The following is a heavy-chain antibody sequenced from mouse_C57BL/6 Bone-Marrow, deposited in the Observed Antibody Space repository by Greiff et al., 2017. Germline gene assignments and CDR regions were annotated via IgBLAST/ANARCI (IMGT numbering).Heavy chain of an antibody. CDR2: IYPGSGST. Sequence: QVQLQQPGAELVKPGASVKLSCTASGYTFTSYWITWVKQRPGQGLEWIGDIYPGSGSTNYNEKFKSKATLTVDISSSTAYMQLSSLTTEDSAVYYCASPYYGNYWCFYVWGTGTTVTVSS. J-gene: IGHJ1*03. V-gene: IGHV1-55*01. D-gene: IGHD2-10*01. CDR1: GYTFTSYW. CDR3: ASPYYGNYWCFYV.